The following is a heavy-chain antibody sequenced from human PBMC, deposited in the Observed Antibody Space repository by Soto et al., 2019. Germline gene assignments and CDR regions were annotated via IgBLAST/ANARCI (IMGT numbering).Heavy chain of an antibody. CDR1: GGTFSSYA. V-gene: IGHV1-69*13. CDR3: ARVRLAVTMVRGVISPWYYYYGMDV. CDR2: IIPIFGTA. Sequence: AASVKVSCKASGGTFSSYAISWVRQAPGQGLEWMGGIIPIFGTANYAQKFQGRVTITADESTSTAYMELSSLRSEDTAVYYCARVRLAVTMVRGVISPWYYYYGMDVWGQGTKVTVSS. D-gene: IGHD3-10*01. J-gene: IGHJ6*02.